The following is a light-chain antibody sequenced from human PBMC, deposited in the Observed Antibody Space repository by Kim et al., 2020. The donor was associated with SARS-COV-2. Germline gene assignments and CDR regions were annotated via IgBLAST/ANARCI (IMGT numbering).Light chain of an antibody. Sequence: IHMTQSPSTLSASVGDRVTITCRASQSISSWLAWYQQKPGKAPKLLIYKTSSLESGLPSRFSDSGSGTEFTLTISSLQPDAFATYYCEQYNSYPWTFGQGTKVDIK. J-gene: IGKJ1*01. CDR2: KTS. CDR3: EQYNSYPWT. V-gene: IGKV1-5*03. CDR1: QSISSW.